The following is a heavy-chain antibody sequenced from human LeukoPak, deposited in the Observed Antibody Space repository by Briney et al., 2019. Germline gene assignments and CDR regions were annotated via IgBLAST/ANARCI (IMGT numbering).Heavy chain of an antibody. CDR2: IIPIFGTA. J-gene: IGHJ6*03. V-gene: IGHV1-69*05. CDR3: ARDVGSGSHYYYMDV. D-gene: IGHD3-10*01. Sequence: SVKVSCKASGYTFTGYSMHWVRQAPGQGLEWMGGIIPIFGTANYAQKFQGRVTITTDESTSTAYMELSSLRSEDTAVYYCARDVGSGSHYYYMDVWGKGTTVTVSS. CDR1: GYTFTGYS.